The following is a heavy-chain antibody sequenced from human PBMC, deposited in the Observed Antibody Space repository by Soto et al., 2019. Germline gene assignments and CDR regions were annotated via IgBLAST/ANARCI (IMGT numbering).Heavy chain of an antibody. D-gene: IGHD2-15*01. CDR3: ARGRGYCSGGSCPMNWYFDL. CDR1: GFTFSSYG. Sequence: QVQLVESGGGVVQPGRSLRLSCAASGFTFSSYGMHWVRQAPGKGLEWVAVIWYDGSNKYYADSVKGRFTISRDNSKNTLYLQMKSLRAEDTAVYYCARGRGYCSGGSCPMNWYFDLWGRGTLVTVSS. J-gene: IGHJ2*01. CDR2: IWYDGSNK. V-gene: IGHV3-33*01.